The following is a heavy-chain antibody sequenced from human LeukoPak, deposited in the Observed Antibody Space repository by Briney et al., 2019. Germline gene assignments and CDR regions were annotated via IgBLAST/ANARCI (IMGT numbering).Heavy chain of an antibody. CDR3: ARALSYSYGSMDF. CDR2: ISYDGSNK. Sequence: PGRSLRLYCAASGFTFSSYGMHWVRQAPGKGLEWVAVISYDGSNKYYADSVKGRFTISRDNAKNSLYLQMNSLRAEDTAVYYCARALSYSYGSMDFWGQGTLVIVSS. V-gene: IGHV3-30*03. J-gene: IGHJ4*02. D-gene: IGHD5-18*01. CDR1: GFTFSSYG.